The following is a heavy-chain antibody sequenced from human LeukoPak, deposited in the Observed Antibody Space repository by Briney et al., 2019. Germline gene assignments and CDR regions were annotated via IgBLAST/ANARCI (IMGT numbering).Heavy chain of an antibody. CDR3: ATDRGWRTSGYYLYYFEY. J-gene: IGHJ4*02. D-gene: IGHD3-3*01. Sequence: GGSLRLSCAASGFIFSSYWMSWVRQAPGKGLEWVANIKLDGSEKYYVDSVRGRYTISRDNTKNSLYLQMSSLRAEDTAVYYCATDRGWRTSGYYLYYFEYWGQGTLVTFSS. CDR2: IKLDGSEK. V-gene: IGHV3-7*01. CDR1: GFIFSSYW.